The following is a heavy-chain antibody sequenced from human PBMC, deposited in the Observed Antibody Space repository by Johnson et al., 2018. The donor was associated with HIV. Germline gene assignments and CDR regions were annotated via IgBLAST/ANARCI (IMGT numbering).Heavy chain of an antibody. CDR1: GFIFDDYA. CDR3: VRGDYDRSDAFDI. D-gene: IGHD3-22*01. Sequence: EVQLLESGGGVVRPGGSLRLSCAASGFIFDDYAMRWVRQAPGKGLEWVSGISWNGDNTGYADSVKGRFTISRDSAKNSLYLHMNSLRAEDTALYYCVRGDYDRSDAFDIWGQGTMVTVSS. J-gene: IGHJ3*02. V-gene: IGHV3-20*04. CDR2: ISWNGDNT.